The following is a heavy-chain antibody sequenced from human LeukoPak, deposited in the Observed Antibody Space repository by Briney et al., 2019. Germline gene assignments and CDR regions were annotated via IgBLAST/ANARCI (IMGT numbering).Heavy chain of an antibody. V-gene: IGHV3-30*18. CDR1: GFTFSSYG. D-gene: IGHD6-19*01. CDR2: ISYDGSNK. CDR3: AKTYGSGWYTTDY. Sequence: GGSLRLSCAASGFTFSSYGMHWVRQAPGKGLEWVAVISYDGSNKCYADSVKGRFTISRDNSKNTLYLQMNSLRAEDTAVYYCAKTYGSGWYTTDYWGQGTLVTVSS. J-gene: IGHJ4*02.